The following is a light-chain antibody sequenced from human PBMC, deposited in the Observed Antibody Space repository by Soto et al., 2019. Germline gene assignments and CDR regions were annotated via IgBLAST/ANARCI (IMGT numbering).Light chain of an antibody. CDR3: QHYGSSVT. V-gene: IGKV3-20*01. CDR1: QNILSN. CDR2: GTA. J-gene: IGKJ4*01. Sequence: EIVMTQSPATLSVSPGERATLSCRASQNILSNLAWYQQKPGQAPRLLIYGTASRAPDIPDRFSGDGAGADFTLTITRLEPEDFAVYYCQHYGSSVTFGGGTKVEVK.